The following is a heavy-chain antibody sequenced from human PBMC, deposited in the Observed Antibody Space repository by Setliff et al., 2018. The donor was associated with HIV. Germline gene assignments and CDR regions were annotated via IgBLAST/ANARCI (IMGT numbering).Heavy chain of an antibody. V-gene: IGHV4-61*05. CDR2: IYYSGST. Sequence: SETLSLTCTVSGGSISSSSYYWSWIRQPPGKGLEWIGYIYYSGSTNYNPSLKSRVTISVDTSKNQFSLKLSSVTAADTPVYYCARLCIAAAGTRSIPWYFDLWGRGTLVTVSS. CDR3: ARLCIAAAGTRSIPWYFDL. J-gene: IGHJ2*01. D-gene: IGHD6-13*01. CDR1: GGSISSSSYY.